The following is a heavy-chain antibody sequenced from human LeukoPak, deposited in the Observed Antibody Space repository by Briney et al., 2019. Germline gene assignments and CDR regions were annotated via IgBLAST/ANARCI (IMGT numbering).Heavy chain of an antibody. Sequence: GGSLRLSCAASGFTFSNYAMSWVRQAPGRGLEWVSAISGTGGNTYYADSVKGRFTISRDNSMNTLYLQMNSLGAEDTAVYYCAKDGDLPQLTGDPALDYWGQGTLVTVSS. CDR3: AKDGDLPQLTGDPALDY. V-gene: IGHV3-23*01. D-gene: IGHD7-27*01. J-gene: IGHJ4*02. CDR2: ISGTGGNT. CDR1: GFTFSNYA.